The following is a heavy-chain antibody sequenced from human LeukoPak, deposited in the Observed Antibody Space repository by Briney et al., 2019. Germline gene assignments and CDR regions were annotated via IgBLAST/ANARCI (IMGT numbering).Heavy chain of an antibody. J-gene: IGHJ4*02. CDR2: ISSDGSIK. D-gene: IGHD3-3*01. Sequence: GGSLRLSCTASKFTFSHYGMQWVRQAPGKGLEGVAVISSDGSIKVYADSVKGRFTLSRDNSINTVDLQMNSLRAEDTAVYYCVKEYHSRGFGAYFDYWGQGTLVTVSS. CDR3: VKEYHSRGFGAYFDY. CDR1: KFTFSHYG. V-gene: IGHV3-30*18.